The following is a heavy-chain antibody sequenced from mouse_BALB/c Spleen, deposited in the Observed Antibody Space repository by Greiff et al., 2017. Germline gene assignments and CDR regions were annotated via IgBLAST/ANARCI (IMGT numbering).Heavy chain of an antibody. D-gene: IGHD1-1*01. CDR1: GFTFSSYG. V-gene: IGHV5-6*01. J-gene: IGHJ3*01. Sequence: EVQLVESGGDLVKPGGSLKLSCAASGFTFSSYGMSWVRQTPDKRLEWVATISSGGSYTYYPDSVKGRFTISRDNAKNTLYLQMSSLKSEDTAMYYCAREERYYGSSSLAYWGQGTLVTVSA. CDR3: AREERYYGSSSLAY. CDR2: ISSGGSYT.